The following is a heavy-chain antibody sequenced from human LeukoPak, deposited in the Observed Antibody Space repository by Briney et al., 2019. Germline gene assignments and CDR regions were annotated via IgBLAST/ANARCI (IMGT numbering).Heavy chain of an antibody. CDR1: GGSITSSSYY. J-gene: IGHJ4*02. Sequence: KPSETLSLTCTVSGGSITSSSYYWGWIRQPPGKGLEWIGSIYYNGTTYYNPSLNSRVTISVDTSKNQFSLKLSSVTAADTAVYYCARHGSGYYSYFDYWGQGTLVTVSS. D-gene: IGHD3-22*01. CDR3: ARHGSGYYSYFDY. CDR2: IYYNGTT. V-gene: IGHV4-39*01.